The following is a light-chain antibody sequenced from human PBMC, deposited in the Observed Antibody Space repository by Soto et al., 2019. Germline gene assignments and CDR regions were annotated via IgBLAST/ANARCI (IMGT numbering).Light chain of an antibody. V-gene: IGLV1-40*01. J-gene: IGLJ3*02. CDR1: AANIGAGFH. CDR3: QSYDNSLSGSRV. CDR2: GST. Sequence: QSVLTQPPSVSGAPGQRVTISCTGSAANIGAGFHVHWYQQFPGTAPKLLIYGSTYRPSGVPDRFSGSQSGTSASLAITGLQAEDEADYYCQSYDNSLSGSRVFGGGTKVTVL.